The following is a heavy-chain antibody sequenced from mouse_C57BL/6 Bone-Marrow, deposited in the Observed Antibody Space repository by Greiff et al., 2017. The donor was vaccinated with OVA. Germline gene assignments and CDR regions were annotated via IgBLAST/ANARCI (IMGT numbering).Heavy chain of an antibody. CDR3: ARDPYYYGSFYWYFDV. V-gene: IGHV1-55*01. CDR1: GYTFTSYW. CDR2: IYPGSGST. D-gene: IGHD1-1*01. J-gene: IGHJ1*03. Sequence: VQLQQPGAELVKPGASVKMSCKASGYTFTSYWITWVKQRPGQGLEWIGDIYPGSGSTNYNEKFKSKATLTVDTSSSTAYMQLSSLTSEDSAVYYCARDPYYYGSFYWYFDVWGTGTTVTVSS.